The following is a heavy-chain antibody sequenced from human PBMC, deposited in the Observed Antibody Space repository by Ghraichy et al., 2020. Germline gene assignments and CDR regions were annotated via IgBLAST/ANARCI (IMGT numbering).Heavy chain of an antibody. J-gene: IGHJ6*02. CDR1: GFTFSSYG. V-gene: IGHV3-30*18. Sequence: GESLRLSCAASGFTFSSYGMHWVRQAPGKGLEWVAVISYDGSNKYYADSVKGRFTISRDNSKNTLYLQMNSLRAEDTAVYYCAKEGLGYCSSTSCYSLYYYYYGMDVWGQGTTVTVS. D-gene: IGHD2-2*02. CDR3: AKEGLGYCSSTSCYSLYYYYYGMDV. CDR2: ISYDGSNK.